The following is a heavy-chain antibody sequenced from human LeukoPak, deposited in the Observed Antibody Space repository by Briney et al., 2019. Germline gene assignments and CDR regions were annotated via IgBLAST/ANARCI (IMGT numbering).Heavy chain of an antibody. V-gene: IGHV4-39*07. CDR2: IYDSGST. J-gene: IGHJ4*02. CDR1: GGSISSSSYY. D-gene: IGHD2-2*01. CDR3: AGHCDSASCYGSDY. Sequence: AETLSLTCTVSGGSISSSSYYWGWIRQPPGKGLEWIGRIYDSGSTYYNPSIKSRVTISVDTSKKQFSLKLSSVTAADTAVYYCAGHCDSASCYGSDYWGQGTLVTVSS.